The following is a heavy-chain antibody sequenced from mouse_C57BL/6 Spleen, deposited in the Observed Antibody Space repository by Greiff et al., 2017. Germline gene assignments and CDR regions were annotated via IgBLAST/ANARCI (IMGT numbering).Heavy chain of an antibody. CDR1: GYTFTDYY. CDR3: ARMGGFDY. Sequence: QVQLKESGAELVRPGASVKLSCKASGYTFTDYYINWVKQRPGQGLEWIARIYPGSGNTYYNEKFKGKATLTAEKSSSTAYMQLSSLTSEDSAVYFCARMGGFDYWGQGTTLTVSS. CDR2: IYPGSGNT. V-gene: IGHV1-76*01. J-gene: IGHJ2*01.